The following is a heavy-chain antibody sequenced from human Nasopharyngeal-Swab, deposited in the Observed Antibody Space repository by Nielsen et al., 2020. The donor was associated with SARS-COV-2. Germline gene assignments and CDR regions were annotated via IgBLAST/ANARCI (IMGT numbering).Heavy chain of an antibody. CDR1: GFTFSNYG. D-gene: IGHD2-21*01. Sequence: GASLQISCAASGFTFSNYGMHWVRQAPGKGLEWVAVISYHGSYKYYADSVKGRFTISRDNSKNTLYLQMNSLRAEDTAVFYCVKDGEAFYYYYYYMDVWGKGTTVTVSS. CDR3: VKDGEAFYYYYYYMDV. V-gene: IGHV3-30*18. J-gene: IGHJ6*03. CDR2: ISYHGSYK.